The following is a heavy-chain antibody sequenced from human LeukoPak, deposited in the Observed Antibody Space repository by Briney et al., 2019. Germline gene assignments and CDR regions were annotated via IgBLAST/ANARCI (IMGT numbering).Heavy chain of an antibody. V-gene: IGHV1-2*02. J-gene: IGHJ5*02. CDR1: GYSLTNYY. Sequence: ASVKVSCKASGYSLTNYYLHWARQAPGEGLEWMGWINPDSGDTRSAEKFQGRVTMTRDPSVNTAYTELSGLSSDDTAVYYCARDRAAGGSHNWFDPWGQGTLVTVSS. D-gene: IGHD6-13*01. CDR2: INPDSGDT. CDR3: ARDRAAGGSHNWFDP.